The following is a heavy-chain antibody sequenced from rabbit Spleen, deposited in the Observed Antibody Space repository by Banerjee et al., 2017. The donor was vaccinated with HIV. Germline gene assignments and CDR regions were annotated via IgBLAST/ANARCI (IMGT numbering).Heavy chain of an antibody. J-gene: IGHJ4*01. D-gene: IGHD1-1*01. CDR3: VRDRANVGGDYSPYYFDL. CDR2: IDPVFGST. CDR1: GFDFSDYG. Sequence: QEQLVESGGGLVQPGGSLKLSCKASGFDFSDYGVSWVRQAPGKGLEWIGYIDPVFGSTYYASWVNGRFTISSHNAQNTLYLQLNSLTAADTATYFCVRDRANVGGDYSPYYFDLWVPGTLVTVS. V-gene: IGHV1S47*01.